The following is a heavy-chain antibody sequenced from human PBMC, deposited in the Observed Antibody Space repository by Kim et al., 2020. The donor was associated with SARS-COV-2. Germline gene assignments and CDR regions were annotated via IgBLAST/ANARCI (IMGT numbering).Heavy chain of an antibody. Sequence: GGSLRLSCAASGFTFRNYAMHWVRQAPGKGLEWVAIISYDGSNKYYADSVKGRFTISRDNSKNTLYLQMNGLRAEDTAVYYCARKPSSGLSYYFDYWGQG. V-gene: IGHV3-30*04. CDR3: ARKPSSGLSYYFDY. J-gene: IGHJ4*02. CDR2: ISYDGSNK. CDR1: GFTFRNYA. D-gene: IGHD6-19*01.